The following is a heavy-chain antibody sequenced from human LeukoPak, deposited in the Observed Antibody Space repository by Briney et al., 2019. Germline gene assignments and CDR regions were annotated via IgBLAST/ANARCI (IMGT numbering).Heavy chain of an antibody. CDR2: INPNSGST. CDR1: GYTFTGYY. Sequence: ASVKVSCKASGYTFTGYYMHWVRQAPGQGLEWMGWINPNSGSTNYAQKFQGRVTMTRDTSISTAYMELSRLRSDDTAVYYCATTPYYYDSSGYAFDYWGQGTLVTVSS. D-gene: IGHD3-22*01. CDR3: ATTPYYYDSSGYAFDY. V-gene: IGHV1-2*02. J-gene: IGHJ4*02.